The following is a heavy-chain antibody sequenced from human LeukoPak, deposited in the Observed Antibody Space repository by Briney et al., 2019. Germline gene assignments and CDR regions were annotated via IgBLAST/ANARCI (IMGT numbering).Heavy chain of an antibody. Sequence: GGSLRLSCAASGLIFSNYWMTWVRQAPGKGLEWVANIKEDGSETYYVDSVKGRFTISRDNDKNTLYLQMNSLRAGDTAVYYCEAYGSVWGQGTLVIVSS. CDR1: GLIFSNYW. CDR2: IKEDGSET. D-gene: IGHD3-10*01. CDR3: EAYGSV. J-gene: IGHJ4*02. V-gene: IGHV3-7*03.